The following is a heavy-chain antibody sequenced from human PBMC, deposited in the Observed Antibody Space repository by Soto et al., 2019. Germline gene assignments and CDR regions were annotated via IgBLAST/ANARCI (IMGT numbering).Heavy chain of an antibody. CDR2: IWYDGSNK. J-gene: IGHJ6*02. CDR1: GFTFSSYG. V-gene: IGHV3-33*01. CDR3: ARERSSGWYYNTYYYYGMEV. Sequence: QPGGSLRLSCAASGFTFSSYGMHLVRQAPGKGLEWVAVIWYDGSNKYYADSVKGRFTISRDNSKNTLYLQMNSLRAEDTAVYYCARERSSGWYYNTYYYYGMEVWGQGTKVTVSS. D-gene: IGHD6-19*01.